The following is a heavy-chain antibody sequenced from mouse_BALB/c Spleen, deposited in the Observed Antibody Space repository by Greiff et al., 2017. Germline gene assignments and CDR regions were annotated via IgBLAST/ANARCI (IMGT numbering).Heavy chain of an antibody. CDR3: ARGPYYYAMDY. J-gene: IGHJ4*01. CDR1: GFTFSSYA. CDR2: ISSGGSYT. V-gene: IGHV5-9-4*01. Sequence: EVKLMESGGGLVKPGGSLKLSCAASGFTFSSYAMSWVRQSPEKRLEWVAEISSGGSYTYYPDTVTGRFTISRDNAKNTLYLEMSSLRSEDTAMYYCARGPYYYAMDYWGQGTSVTVSS.